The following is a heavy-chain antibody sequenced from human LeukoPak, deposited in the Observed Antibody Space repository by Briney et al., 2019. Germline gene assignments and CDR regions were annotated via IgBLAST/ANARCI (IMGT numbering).Heavy chain of an antibody. V-gene: IGHV3-74*01. CDR1: GFPFSNSW. J-gene: IGHJ4*02. CDR3: ARGYYSSSRFDS. CDR2: GNSDGSTT. D-gene: IGHD6-13*01. Sequence: PGGTPRLSCAPSGFPFSNSWMHCVRQAPGTGRVWVSRGNSDGSTTSYADSVKGRFTISRDNAENTLYMRMNSLRPEDTAVYYCARGYYSSSRFDSWGQGTLVTVSS.